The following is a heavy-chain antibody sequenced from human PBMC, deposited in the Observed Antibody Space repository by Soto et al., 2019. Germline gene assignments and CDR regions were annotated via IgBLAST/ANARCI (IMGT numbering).Heavy chain of an antibody. CDR1: SGSSSSSNW. D-gene: IGHD3-3*01. V-gene: IGHV4-4*02. CDR3: FFDGQTTTSFYFLS. J-gene: IGHJ4*01. Sequence: SETLYLTSAVYSGSSSSSNWWSGVCQPTGKGLEWIGEIYHSGSTNYNPSRKSRVTISVDKSKNQFSLKVSSVTAADTALYFFFFDGQTTTSFYFLSWGHGPLVSVS. CDR2: IYHSGST.